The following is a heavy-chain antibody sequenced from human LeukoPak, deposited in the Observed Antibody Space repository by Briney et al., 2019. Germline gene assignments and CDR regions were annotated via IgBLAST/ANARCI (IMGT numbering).Heavy chain of an antibody. CDR2: ISGSSSGSISII. CDR3: ARDFWSGYYTED. CDR1: GIIFSTYA. Sequence: GGSLRLSCEFSGIIFSTYAMNWVRQAPGKGLEWISYISGSSSGSISIIHYADSVKGRLTISRENAKSSLRLQMDSLSAEDTAVYYCARDFWSGYYTEDWGQGALVIVSS. J-gene: IGHJ4*02. D-gene: IGHD3-3*01. V-gene: IGHV3-48*04.